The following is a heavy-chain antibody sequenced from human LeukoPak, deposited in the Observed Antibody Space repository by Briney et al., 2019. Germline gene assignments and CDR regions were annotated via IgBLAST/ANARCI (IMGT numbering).Heavy chain of an antibody. V-gene: IGHV1-18*01. CDR1: GYMFINFG. D-gene: IGHD3-10*01. CDR3: ARDLTLGFGELLNPRYLDY. J-gene: IGHJ4*02. CDR2: ISAYKGNT. Sequence: ASVKVSCKASGYMFINFGITWVRQAPGQGLEWMGWISAYKGNTNYAQKVQGRVTMTTDTSTSTAYMELRSLTSDDTAVYYCARDLTLGFGELLNPRYLDYWGQGTLVTVSS.